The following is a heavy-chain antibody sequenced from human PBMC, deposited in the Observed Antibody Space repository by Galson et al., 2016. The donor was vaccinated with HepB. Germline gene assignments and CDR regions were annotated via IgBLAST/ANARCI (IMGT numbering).Heavy chain of an antibody. CDR3: ASARDGKFFFDY. CDR1: GYTLTNYW. J-gene: IGHJ4*02. CDR2: IRPGFSTT. Sequence: QSGAEVKKAGESLKISCQASGYTLTNYWNGWVRQLPGKGLEWMGLIRPGFSTTYHSPSLQGQVTISADKSLKIAYLQWSSLRASDNGFYFCASARDGKFFFDYWAQGTLVTVSS. V-gene: IGHV5-51*01. D-gene: IGHD5-24*01.